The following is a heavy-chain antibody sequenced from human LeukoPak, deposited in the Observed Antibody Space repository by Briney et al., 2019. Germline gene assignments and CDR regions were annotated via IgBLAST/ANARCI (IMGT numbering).Heavy chain of an antibody. CDR3: ARDQLWLYGRTSYYYYFYMDV. J-gene: IGHJ6*03. V-gene: IGHV3-7*01. CDR2: IKQDGSEK. D-gene: IGHD3-10*01. CDR1: EFTFSSYW. Sequence: GGSLRLSCAASEFTFSSYWMGWVRQAPGKGLEWVANIKQDGSEKYYADSVKGRFTISRDNAKNLLYLQVNSLRAEDTAVYYCARDQLWLYGRTSYYYYFYMDVWGTGTTVAVSS.